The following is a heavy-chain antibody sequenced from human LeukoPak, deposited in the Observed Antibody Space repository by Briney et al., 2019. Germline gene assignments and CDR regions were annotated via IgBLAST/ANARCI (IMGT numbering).Heavy chain of an antibody. V-gene: IGHV3-7*01. CDR3: ARARLPNNWFDP. J-gene: IGHJ5*02. D-gene: IGHD4-11*01. Sequence: GGSLRLSCAASGFTFSSYSMNWVRQAPGKGLEWVANIKQDGSEKYYVDSVKGRFTISRDNAKNSLYLQMNSLRAEDTAVYYCARARLPNNWFDPWGQGTLVTVSS. CDR1: GFTFSSYS. CDR2: IKQDGSEK.